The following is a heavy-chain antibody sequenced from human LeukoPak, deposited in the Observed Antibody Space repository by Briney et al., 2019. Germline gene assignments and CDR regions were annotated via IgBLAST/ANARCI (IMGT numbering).Heavy chain of an antibody. D-gene: IGHD3-10*01. CDR3: ARDRGSGSIDY. Sequence: GASVKVSCKASGGTFSSYAISWVRHAPGQGLEWMGGIIPIFGTANYAQKFQGRVTITADESTSTAYMELSSLRSEDTAVYYCARDRGSGSIDYWGQGTLVTVSS. CDR1: GGTFSSYA. V-gene: IGHV1-69*13. CDR2: IIPIFGTA. J-gene: IGHJ4*02.